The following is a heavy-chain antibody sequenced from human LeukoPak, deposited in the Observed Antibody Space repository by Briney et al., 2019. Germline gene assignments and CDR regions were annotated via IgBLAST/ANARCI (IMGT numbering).Heavy chain of an antibody. CDR3: ARDKSRGASSPYFDY. V-gene: IGHV3-30-3*01. CDR2: ISYDGSNK. Sequence: GGSLRLSCAASGFTFSSYAMHWVRQAPGKGLEWVAVISYDGSNKYYADSVRGRFTISRDNSKNTLYLQMNSLRAEDTAVYCCARDKSRGASSPYFDYWGQGTLVTVSS. J-gene: IGHJ4*02. CDR1: GFTFSSYA. D-gene: IGHD3-10*01.